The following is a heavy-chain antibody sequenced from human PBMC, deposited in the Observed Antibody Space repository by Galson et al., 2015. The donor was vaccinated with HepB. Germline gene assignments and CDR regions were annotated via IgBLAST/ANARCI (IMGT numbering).Heavy chain of an antibody. CDR3: ATDLRWELLFDY. V-gene: IGHV1-24*01. Sequence: SVKVSCKVSGYTLTELSMHWVRQAPGKGLEWMGGFDPEDGETIYAQKFQGRVTMTEDTSTDTAYMELSSLRSEDTAVYYCATDLRWELLFDYWGQGTLVTVSS. J-gene: IGHJ4*02. CDR1: GYTLTELS. CDR2: FDPEDGET. D-gene: IGHD1-26*01.